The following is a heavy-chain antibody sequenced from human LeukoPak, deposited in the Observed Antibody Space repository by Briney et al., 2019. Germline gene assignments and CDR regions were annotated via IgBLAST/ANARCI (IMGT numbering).Heavy chain of an antibody. J-gene: IGHJ4*02. Sequence: SETLCLTCVVYGGSFSGYYWSWIRQPPGKGLEWIGEINHNRSPNYSPSLKSRVTISVDTSKNQFSLKLNSVTAADTAVYYCATTFPATAAVEYWGQGTLVTVSS. CDR3: ATTFPATAAVEY. CDR2: INHNRSP. CDR1: GGSFSGYY. V-gene: IGHV4-34*01. D-gene: IGHD6-13*01.